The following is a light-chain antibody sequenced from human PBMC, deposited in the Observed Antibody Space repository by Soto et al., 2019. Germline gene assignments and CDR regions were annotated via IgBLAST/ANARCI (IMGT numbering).Light chain of an antibody. CDR2: EVR. CDR3: ASYTSSSIYV. J-gene: IGLJ1*01. V-gene: IGLV2-14*01. CDR1: SSDVTGYNY. Sequence: QSVLTQPASVSGSPGQSITISCTGTSSDVTGYNYVYWYQQHPGKAPKLIIFEVRNRPSGISNRFSGSKSANTAFLTISGLQAEDEADYYCASYTSSSIYVFGTETKATAL.